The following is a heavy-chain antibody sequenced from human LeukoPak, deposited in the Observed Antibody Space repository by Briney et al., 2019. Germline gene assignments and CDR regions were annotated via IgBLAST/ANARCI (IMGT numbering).Heavy chain of an antibody. Sequence: GGSLRLSCAASGFTFSSYGMHWVRQAPGKGLEWVAVISYDGSNKYYADSVRGRFTISRDNSKNTLYLQMNSLRAEDTAVYYCAKADPAGYFDYWGQGTLVTVSS. CDR1: GFTFSSYG. D-gene: IGHD2-2*01. CDR3: AKADPAGYFDY. CDR2: ISYDGSNK. V-gene: IGHV3-30*18. J-gene: IGHJ4*02.